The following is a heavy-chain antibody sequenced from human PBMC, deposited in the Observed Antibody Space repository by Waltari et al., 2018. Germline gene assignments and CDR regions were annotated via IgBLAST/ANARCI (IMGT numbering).Heavy chain of an antibody. D-gene: IGHD2-2*01. V-gene: IGHV5-51*01. Sequence: EVQLVQSGAEVKKPGESLKISCKGSGYSFTSYWIGWVRPMPGEGLEWRGSSYPGDSDTRYRPSFQGQVTVSADKSLSTAYLQWSSLKASDTAMYYCARGARGYQLLPWGYWGQGTLVTVSS. CDR3: ARGARGYQLLPWGY. J-gene: IGHJ4*02. CDR2: SYPGDSDT. CDR1: GYSFTSYW.